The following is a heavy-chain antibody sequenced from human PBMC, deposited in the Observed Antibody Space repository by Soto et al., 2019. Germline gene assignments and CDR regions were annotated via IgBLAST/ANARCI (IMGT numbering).Heavy chain of an antibody. J-gene: IGHJ6*03. CDR3: ARAMGAPAGTYYYYYYYMDV. V-gene: IGHV3-11*01. Sequence: QVQLVESGGGLVKPGGSLRLSCAASGFTFSDYYMSWIRQAPGKGLEWVSYISSSGSTIYYADSVKGRFTISRDNAKNSLYLQMNSLRAEDTAVYYCARAMGAPAGTYYYYYYYMDVWGKGTTVTGSS. CDR1: GFTFSDYY. D-gene: IGHD6-13*01. CDR2: ISSSGSTI.